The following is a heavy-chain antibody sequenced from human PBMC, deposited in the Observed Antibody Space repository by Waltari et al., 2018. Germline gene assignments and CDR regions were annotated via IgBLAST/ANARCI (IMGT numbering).Heavy chain of an antibody. CDR3: ARAAFSAVAGISGY. Sequence: QVQLVQSGAEVKKPGASVKVSCKASGYTFTGYYMNWVRPAPGQGLDWMGWINPSSGGTTYAQQFQGSVTMTRDTSISTAYMELSRLRSDDTAVYYCARAAFSAVAGISGYWGQGTLVTVSS. J-gene: IGHJ4*02. CDR2: INPSSGGT. V-gene: IGHV1-2*02. CDR1: GYTFTGYY. D-gene: IGHD6-19*01.